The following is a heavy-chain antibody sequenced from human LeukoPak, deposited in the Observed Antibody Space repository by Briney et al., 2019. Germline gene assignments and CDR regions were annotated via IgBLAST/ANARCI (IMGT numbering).Heavy chain of an antibody. CDR1: GGSFSGYY. Sequence: SETLSLTCAVYGGSFSGYYWSWIRQPPGKGLEWIGEINHSGSTNYNPSLKSRVTISVDRSKNQFSLKLSSVTAADTAVYYCARAYRYGDFDYWGQGTLVTVSS. V-gene: IGHV4-34*01. J-gene: IGHJ4*02. CDR3: ARAYRYGDFDY. D-gene: IGHD4-17*01. CDR2: INHSGST.